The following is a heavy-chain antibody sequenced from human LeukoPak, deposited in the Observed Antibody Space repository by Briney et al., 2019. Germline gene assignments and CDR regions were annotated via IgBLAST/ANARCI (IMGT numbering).Heavy chain of an antibody. CDR2: MNPNSGNT. V-gene: IGHV1-8*01. CDR3: AGEESSGWYVFDY. D-gene: IGHD6-19*01. CDR1: GYTFTSYD. Sequence: ASVKISCKASGYTFTSYDINWVRQATGQGLEWMGWMNPNSGNTGYAQKFQGRVTMTRDTSMSTAYMERSSLRSEDTAVYYCAGEESSGWYVFDYWGQGTLVTVSS. J-gene: IGHJ4*02.